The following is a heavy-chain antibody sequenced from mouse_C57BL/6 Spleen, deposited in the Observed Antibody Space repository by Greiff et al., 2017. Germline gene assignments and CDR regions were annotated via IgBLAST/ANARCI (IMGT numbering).Heavy chain of an antibody. Sequence: QVQLQQSGPELVKPGASVKISCKASGYAFSSSWMNWVKQRPGKGLEWIGRIYPGDGDTNYNGKFKGKATLTADKSSSTAYMQLSSLTSEDSAVYFCASTERAAQATFDYWGQGTTLTVSS. V-gene: IGHV1-82*01. CDR1: GYAFSSSW. D-gene: IGHD3-2*02. J-gene: IGHJ2*01. CDR2: IYPGDGDT. CDR3: ASTERAAQATFDY.